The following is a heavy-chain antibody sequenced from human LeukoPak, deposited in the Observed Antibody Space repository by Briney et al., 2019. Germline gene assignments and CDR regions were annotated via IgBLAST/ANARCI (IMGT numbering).Heavy chain of an antibody. V-gene: IGHV3-30-3*01. CDR3: ARYSSDY. CDR2: ISYDGSNK. D-gene: IGHD6-13*01. J-gene: IGHJ4*02. Sequence: GGSLRLSCAASGFTFSPYAMHWVRQAPGKGLEWVAVISYDGSNKYYADSVKGRFTISRDNSKNTLYLQMNSLRAEDTAVYYCARYSSDYWGQGTLVTVSS. CDR1: GFTFSPYA.